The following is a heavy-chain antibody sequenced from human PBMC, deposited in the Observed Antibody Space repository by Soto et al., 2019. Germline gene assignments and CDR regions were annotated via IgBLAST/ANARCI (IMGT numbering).Heavy chain of an antibody. J-gene: IGHJ5*02. V-gene: IGHV4-59*08. CDR3: TTYRRGEGGRGS. D-gene: IGHD3-16*01. Sequence: QVPLQESGPGLLKPSETLSLTCTVSYGSVDSHHWTWIRQPPGKGLEWIGDYSDSTSYSPSLKSRVSISADTSRNQFSLKLTSVTAADTAVYFCTTYRRGEGGRGSWSQGALVTVSS. CDR2: DYSDST. CDR1: YGSVDSHH.